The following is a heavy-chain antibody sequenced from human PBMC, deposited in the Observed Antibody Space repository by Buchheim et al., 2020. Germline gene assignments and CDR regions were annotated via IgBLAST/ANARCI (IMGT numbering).Heavy chain of an antibody. CDR1: GFTLSRYW. J-gene: IGHJ4*02. CDR2: INSDGSST. D-gene: IGHD3-22*01. CDR3: GRGKSYYGSRGNPYYDSSGLPPGFDY. Sequence: EVQLVESGGGLVQPGGSLRLSCAASGFTLSRYWMHWVRQAPGKGLVWVARINSDGSSTSYADFVKGRFTISRDNAKNTLYLQMNSLRAEDTAVYYCGRGKSYYGSRGNPYYDSSGLPPGFDYWGQGSL. V-gene: IGHV3-74*01.